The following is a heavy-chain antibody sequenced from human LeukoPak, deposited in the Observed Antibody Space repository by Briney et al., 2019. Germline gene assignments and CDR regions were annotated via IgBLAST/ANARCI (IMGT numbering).Heavy chain of an antibody. V-gene: IGHV5-51*01. J-gene: IGHJ2*01. Sequence: GESLKISCKGSGYGFTSYWIGWVRQMPGKGLEWMGIIYPGDSDTRYSPSLQGQVTISADKSISTAYLQWSSLKASDTAMYYCARTGYSSGWNWYFDLWGRGTLVTVSS. D-gene: IGHD6-19*01. CDR1: GYGFTSYW. CDR3: ARTGYSSGWNWYFDL. CDR2: IYPGDSDT.